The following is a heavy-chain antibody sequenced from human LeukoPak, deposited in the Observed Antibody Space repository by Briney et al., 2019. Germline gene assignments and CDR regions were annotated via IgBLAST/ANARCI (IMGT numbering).Heavy chain of an antibody. CDR2: ISYTGTYI. D-gene: IGHD3-16*01. CDR3: VRGQETAWGLDY. CDR1: AFSLNAYN. J-gene: IGHJ4*02. V-gene: IGHV3-21*01. Sequence: GGSLRLSCAASAFSLNAYNMNWVRQAPGKGLEWVSSISYTGTYIYYADSVKGRSTISRDNAQNSLYLQMNSLRAEDTALYYCVRGQETAWGLDYWGQGTLVTVSS.